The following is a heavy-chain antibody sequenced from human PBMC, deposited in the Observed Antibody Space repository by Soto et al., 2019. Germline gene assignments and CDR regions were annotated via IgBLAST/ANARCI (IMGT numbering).Heavy chain of an antibody. CDR1: GFSLSTSGVG. D-gene: IGHD5-18*01. J-gene: IGHJ4*02. V-gene: IGHV2-5*01. CDR3: AHSTGGYSYGYYFDY. CDR2: IYWNDDK. Sequence: GSGPTLVNPTQTLTLTCTFSGFSLSTSGVGAGWIRQPPGKALEWLALIYWNDDKRYSPSLKSRLTITKDTSKNQVVLTMTNMDPVDTATYYCAHSTGGYSYGYYFDYWGQGTLVTVSS.